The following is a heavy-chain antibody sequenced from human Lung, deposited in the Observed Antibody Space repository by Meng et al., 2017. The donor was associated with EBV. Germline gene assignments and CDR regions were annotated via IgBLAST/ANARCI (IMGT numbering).Heavy chain of an antibody. CDR2: INAGNGNT. J-gene: IGHJ4*02. Sequence: HVQSVQSGGEVKKPGASVKVSCKASRYSFTTYAMHWVRQAPGQRLEWMGWINAGNGNTKYSEKFQSRVTITRDTAASTAYMELSSLRSEDTAVYYCARTGCSSSSCYDYWGQGTLVTVSS. CDR3: ARTGCSSSSCYDY. CDR1: RYSFTTYA. D-gene: IGHD2-2*01. V-gene: IGHV1-3*01.